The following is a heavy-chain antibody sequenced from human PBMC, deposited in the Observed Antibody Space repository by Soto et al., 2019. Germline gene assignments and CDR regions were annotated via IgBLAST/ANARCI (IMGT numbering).Heavy chain of an antibody. CDR3: ALQQAVAGTTNWFDP. J-gene: IGHJ5*02. Sequence: EVQLLESGGGLVQPGGSLRLSCAASGFTFSTYAMSWVRQAPGKGLEWVSGISGSGGSTYYADSVKGRFTISRDNSKNTLYLQMNSVRAEDTAVYYCALQQAVAGTTNWFDPWGQGTLVTVSS. D-gene: IGHD6-19*01. CDR2: ISGSGGST. CDR1: GFTFSTYA. V-gene: IGHV3-23*01.